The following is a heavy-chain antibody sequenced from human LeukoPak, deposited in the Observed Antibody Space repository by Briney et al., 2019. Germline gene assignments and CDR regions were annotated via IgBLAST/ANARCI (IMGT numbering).Heavy chain of an antibody. Sequence: ASVKISCKASGYIFTSYYMHWVRQAPGHGLEWVGILNPREKNTAYAQMSQGRVTITVDTSTSVVYLELTSPTPADTAVYCCATGAFDYWGQGTRVTVSS. CDR2: LNPREKNT. D-gene: IGHD7-27*01. J-gene: IGHJ4*02. CDR1: GYIFTSYY. CDR3: ATGAFDY. V-gene: IGHV1-46*01.